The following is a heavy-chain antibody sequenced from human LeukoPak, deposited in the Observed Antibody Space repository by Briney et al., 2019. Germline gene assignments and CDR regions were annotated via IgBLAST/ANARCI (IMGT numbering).Heavy chain of an antibody. J-gene: IGHJ3*02. D-gene: IGHD3-16*02. CDR1: GGSISSGDYY. V-gene: IGHV4-61*08. CDR3: ATGGSDYVWGSYRRGAFDI. Sequence: PSQTLSLTCTVSGGSISSGDYYWSWIRQPPGKGLEWIGYIYYSGSTNYNPSLKSRVTISVDTSKNQFSLKLSSVTAADTAVYYCATGGSDYVWGSYRRGAFDIWGQGTTVTVSS. CDR2: IYYSGST.